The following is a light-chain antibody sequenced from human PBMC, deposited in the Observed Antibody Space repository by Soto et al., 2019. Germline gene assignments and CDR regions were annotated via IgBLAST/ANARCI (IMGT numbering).Light chain of an antibody. V-gene: IGKV3-15*01. CDR3: QQYTVWPFT. Sequence: EIEMTQSPATLSLSPGERATLSCRASQNINTNLAWYQQSPGRAPRLFIYHTSTRATGIPDRFSGSGSGTEFTLTIISMHSADSAIYYCQQYTVWPFTFGGGTKVDIK. CDR1: QNINTN. J-gene: IGKJ4*01. CDR2: HTS.